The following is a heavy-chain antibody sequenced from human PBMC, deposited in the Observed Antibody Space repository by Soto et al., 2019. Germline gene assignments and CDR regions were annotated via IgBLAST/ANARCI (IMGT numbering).Heavy chain of an antibody. CDR1: GGSISNFY. CDR3: ARGRRENWNYEARFDP. CDR2: VYYTGST. Sequence: SETLSLTCTVSGGSISNFYWSWIRQPPGKGLEWIGYVYYTGSTNYNPSLKRRVTFSADTSKDQFSLRLSSVTAADTAVYYCARGRRENWNYEARFDPWGQGTLVTVSS. V-gene: IGHV4-59*12. D-gene: IGHD1-7*01. J-gene: IGHJ5*02.